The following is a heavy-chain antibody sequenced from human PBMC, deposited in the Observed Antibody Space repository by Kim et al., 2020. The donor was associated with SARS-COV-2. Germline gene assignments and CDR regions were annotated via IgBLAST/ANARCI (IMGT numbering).Heavy chain of an antibody. CDR3: ASHTQVITSTGGFFDY. D-gene: IGHD2-8*02. CDR2: IYFKGTT. J-gene: IGHJ4*02. V-gene: IGHV4-39*01. CDR1: GGSVSTSGFY. Sequence: SETLSLTCTVSGGSVSTSGFYWGWIRQAPGKGLEWIGNIYFKGTTYYNPSLSSRLTMSIDTSKNQFSLRLDSVTAAGTAFYYCASHTQVITSTGGFFDYWGQGALVPVSS.